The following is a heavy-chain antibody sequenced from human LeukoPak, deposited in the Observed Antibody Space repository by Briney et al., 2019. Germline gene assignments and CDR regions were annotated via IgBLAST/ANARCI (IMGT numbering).Heavy chain of an antibody. CDR2: IYYSGST. CDR3: ARGKVVAGTPGQNSWDH. V-gene: IGHV4-59*12. D-gene: IGHD6-19*01. CDR1: GGSISSYY. Sequence: SETLSLTCTVSGGSISSYYWSWIRQPPGKGLEWIGYIYYSGSTNYNPSLESRVTISVDTSKNQFSLKLSSVTAADTAVYYCARGKVVAGTPGQNSWDHWGQGTLVTVSS. J-gene: IGHJ4*02.